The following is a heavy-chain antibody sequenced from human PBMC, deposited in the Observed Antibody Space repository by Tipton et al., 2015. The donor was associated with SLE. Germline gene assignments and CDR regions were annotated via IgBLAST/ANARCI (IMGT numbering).Heavy chain of an antibody. Sequence: SLRLSCAASGFTFDDYGMSWVRQAPGKGLEWVSVIYGGDTTYYADSVKGRFTISRENSKNTVYLQMNSLRAEDTAVYYCASLAGRLWGQGTLVIVSS. CDR2: IYGGDTT. V-gene: IGHV3-53*01. J-gene: IGHJ4*02. CDR1: GFTFDDYG. CDR3: ASLAGRL.